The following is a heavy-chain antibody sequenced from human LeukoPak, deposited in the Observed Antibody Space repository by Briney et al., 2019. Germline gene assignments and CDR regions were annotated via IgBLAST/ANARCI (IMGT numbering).Heavy chain of an antibody. V-gene: IGHV1-2*06. J-gene: IGHJ4*02. CDR2: INPNSGGT. Sequence: ASVKVSCKASGYTFTGYYMHWVRQAPRQGLEWMGRINPNSGGTNYAQKFQGRVTMTRDTSISTAYMELSRLRSDDTAVYYCARDLSVGIAAAARDHWGQGTLVTVSS. CDR1: GYTFTGYY. CDR3: ARDLSVGIAAAARDH. D-gene: IGHD6-13*01.